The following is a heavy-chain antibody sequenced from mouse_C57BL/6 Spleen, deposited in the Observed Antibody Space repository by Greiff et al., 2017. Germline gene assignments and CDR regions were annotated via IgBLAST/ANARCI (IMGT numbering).Heavy chain of an antibody. J-gene: IGHJ3*01. Sequence: EVKLVESGGGLVKPGGSLKLSCAASGFTFSDYGMHWVRQAPEKGLEWVAYISSGSSTIYYADTVQGRFTISRDNAKNTLFLQRTSLRSEDTAMYYCARNRGGGAWFAYWGQGTLVTVSA. CDR2: ISSGSSTI. V-gene: IGHV5-17*01. CDR3: ARNRGGGAWFAY. CDR1: GFTFSDYG.